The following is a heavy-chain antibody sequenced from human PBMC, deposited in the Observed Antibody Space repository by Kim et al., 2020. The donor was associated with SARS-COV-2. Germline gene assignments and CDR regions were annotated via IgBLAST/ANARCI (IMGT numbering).Heavy chain of an antibody. D-gene: IGHD6-13*01. V-gene: IGHV4-38-2*02. Sequence: SETLSLTCTVSGYSISSGYYWGWIRQPPGKGLEWIGSIYHSGSTYYNPSLKSRVTISVDTSKNQFSLKLSSVTAADTAVYYCARGAEAAATWGQGTLVTV. CDR3: ARGAEAAAT. CDR1: GYSISSGYY. CDR2: IYHSGST. J-gene: IGHJ1*01.